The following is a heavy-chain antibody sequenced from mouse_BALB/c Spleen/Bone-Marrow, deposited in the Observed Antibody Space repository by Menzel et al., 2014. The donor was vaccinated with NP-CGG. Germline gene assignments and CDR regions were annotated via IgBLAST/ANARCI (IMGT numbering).Heavy chain of an antibody. J-gene: IGHJ4*01. CDR1: GFTFSGYA. CDR2: ISSGGTT. V-gene: IGHV5-6-5*01. Sequence: EVQLVESGGGLVKPGGSLKLSCAASGFTFSGYAMSWVRQTPEKRLEWVASISSGGTTYYPDSVKGRITISRDNARNILYLQMSSLRSEDTAMYYCAGITTVDYWGQGTSVTVSS. D-gene: IGHD1-1*01. CDR3: AGITTVDY.